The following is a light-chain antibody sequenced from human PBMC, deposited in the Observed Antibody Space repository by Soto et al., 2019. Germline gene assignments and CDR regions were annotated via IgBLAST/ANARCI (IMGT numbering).Light chain of an antibody. CDR2: LGS. CDR1: QSLLHSKGYNY. Sequence: DIVMTQSPLSLPVTPREPASISCRSSQSLLHSKGYNYLDWYLQKPGQSPQLLIFLGSNRASGVPDRFSGSGSGTDFTLKISRVEAEDVGVYYCMQALQTPWTFGQGTKVEIK. CDR3: MQALQTPWT. J-gene: IGKJ1*01. V-gene: IGKV2-28*01.